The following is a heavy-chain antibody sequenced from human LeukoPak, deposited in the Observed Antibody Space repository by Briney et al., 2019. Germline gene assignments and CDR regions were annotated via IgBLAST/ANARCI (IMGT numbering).Heavy chain of an antibody. CDR3: ARDRWDMIVENYYYGMDV. CDR1: GFTFSSYW. D-gene: IGHD3-22*01. Sequence: TGGSLRLSCAASGFTFSSYWMSWVRQAPGKGLEWVANIKQDGSEKYYVDSVKGRFTISRDNAKNSLYLQMNSLRAEDTAVYYCARDRWDMIVENYYYGMDVWGQGTTVTVSS. J-gene: IGHJ6*02. V-gene: IGHV3-7*01. CDR2: IKQDGSEK.